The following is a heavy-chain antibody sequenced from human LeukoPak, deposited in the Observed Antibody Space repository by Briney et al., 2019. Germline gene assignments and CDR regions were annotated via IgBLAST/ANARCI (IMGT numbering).Heavy chain of an antibody. J-gene: IGHJ4*02. V-gene: IGHV3-74*01. Sequence: PGGSLRLSCAASGFTFSSYWMHWVRQAPGKGLVWVSRINSDGSSTSYADSVKGRFTISRDNAKNTLYLQMNSLRAEDTAVYYCAKDPGRDYFDYWGQGTLVTVSS. CDR3: AKDPGRDYFDY. CDR1: GFTFSSYW. CDR2: INSDGSST.